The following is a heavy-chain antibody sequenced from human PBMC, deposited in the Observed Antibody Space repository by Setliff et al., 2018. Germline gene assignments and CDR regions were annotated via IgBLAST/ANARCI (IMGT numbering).Heavy chain of an antibody. CDR1: GGSISSSNYY. CDR3: ARHFRSSKVQFLEYLSDYYFDS. V-gene: IGHV4-39*01. D-gene: IGHD3-3*01. J-gene: IGHJ4*02. CDR2: MYYSGNT. Sequence: SETLSLTCTVSGGSISSSNYYWGWIRQPPGRGLEWIGSMYYSGNTYCNPSLKSRVTIFVDTSKNQVSLRLSSVTAADTAVYYCARHFRSSKVQFLEYLSDYYFDSWGQGTLVTVSS.